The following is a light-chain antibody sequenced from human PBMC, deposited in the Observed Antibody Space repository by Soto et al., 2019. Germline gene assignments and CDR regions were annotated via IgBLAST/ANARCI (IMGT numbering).Light chain of an antibody. CDR1: QSLGSGY. V-gene: IGKV3-20*01. J-gene: IGKJ1*01. CDR3: QQYDTSPRT. CDR2: AAS. Sequence: EILLTQSPGTLSLSPGDRATLSCRASQSLGSGYLAWYRQKPGQAPRILIYAASSRATGVPDRFSGSGSGTDFSLTISRLEPEDFAVYYCQQYDTSPRTFGQGTKVET.